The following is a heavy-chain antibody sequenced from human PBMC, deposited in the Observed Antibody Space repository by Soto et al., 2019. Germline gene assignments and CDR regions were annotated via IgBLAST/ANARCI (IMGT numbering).Heavy chain of an antibody. D-gene: IGHD5-12*01. J-gene: IGHJ4*02. Sequence: SETLSLTCTVSGGSLTSYYWSWIRQPPGKGLEWIGFVYYTGIARYNPSLKSRVTISVDTSKNQFSLKLTSVTAADTAIYYCARRVVSTATFDYWGQGTLVTVSS. CDR2: VYYTGIA. CDR3: ARRVVSTATFDY. V-gene: IGHV4-59*08. CDR1: GGSLTSYY.